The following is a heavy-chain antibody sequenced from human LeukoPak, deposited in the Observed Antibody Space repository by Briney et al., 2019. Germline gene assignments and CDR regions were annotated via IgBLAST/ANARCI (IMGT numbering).Heavy chain of an antibody. V-gene: IGHV4-34*01. CDR2: INHSGST. Sequence: SETLSLTCAVYGGSFGGYYWSWIRQPPGKGLEWIGKINHSGSTNYSPSLKSRVTISIDTSKNQFSLKLNSMTAADTAVYYCARGEGARDGYNYEGPFYFDYWGQGTLVTVSS. CDR1: GGSFGGYY. D-gene: IGHD5-24*01. CDR3: ARGEGARDGYNYEGPFYFDY. J-gene: IGHJ4*02.